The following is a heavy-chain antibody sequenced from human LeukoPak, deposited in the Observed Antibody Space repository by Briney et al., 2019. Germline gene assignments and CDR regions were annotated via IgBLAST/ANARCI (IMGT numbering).Heavy chain of an antibody. V-gene: IGHV1-18*01. Sequence: ASVKVSCKASGYTFTSYGISWVRQAPGQGLEWMGWISAYNGNTNCAQKLQGRVTMTTDTSTSTAYMELRSLRSDDTAVYYCARDLSSYCSGGSCSYDYWGQGTLVTVSS. CDR2: ISAYNGNT. CDR1: GYTFTSYG. CDR3: ARDLSSYCSGGSCSYDY. D-gene: IGHD2-15*01. J-gene: IGHJ4*02.